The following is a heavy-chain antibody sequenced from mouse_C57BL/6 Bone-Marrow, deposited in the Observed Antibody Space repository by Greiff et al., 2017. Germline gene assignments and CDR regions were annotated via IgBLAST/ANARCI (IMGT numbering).Heavy chain of an antibody. Sequence: QVQLQQSGAELMKPGASVKLSCKATGYTFTGYWIEWVKQRPGHGLEWIGEILPGSGSTNYNEKFKGKATFTADTSSNTAYMQLSSLTTEDSAIYYFARFPLYYYGSSQGYFDVWGTGTTVTVSS. J-gene: IGHJ1*03. V-gene: IGHV1-9*01. CDR2: ILPGSGST. CDR1: GYTFTGYW. D-gene: IGHD1-1*01. CDR3: ARFPLYYYGSSQGYFDV.